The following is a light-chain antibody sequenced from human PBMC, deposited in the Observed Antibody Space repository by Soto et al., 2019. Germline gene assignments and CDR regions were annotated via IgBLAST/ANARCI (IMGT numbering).Light chain of an antibody. CDR2: EVS. CDR1: SSDVDTYKY. V-gene: IGLV2-14*01. CDR3: CSYAGSTTRVQ. Sequence: QSALTQPASVSGSPGQSITISCTGTSSDVDTYKYVSWYQQHPGTAPKLMIYEVSYRPSGVSDRFSGSKSGNTASLTISGLQAEDEADYYCCSYAGSTTRVQFGGGTKLTVL. J-gene: IGLJ2*01.